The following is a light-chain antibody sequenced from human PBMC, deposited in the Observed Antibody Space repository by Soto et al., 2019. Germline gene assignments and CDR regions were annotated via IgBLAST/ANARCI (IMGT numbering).Light chain of an antibody. CDR1: QSVSRT. V-gene: IGKV3-11*01. J-gene: IGKJ1*01. Sequence: EVVLTQSPATLSLSPGERANLSCRTSQSVSRTLAWYQQKSGQAPRLLIYDASNRATGIPTRFSGSGSGTDFTLTISSLEHDDFAVYYCQQRYNWPQTFGQGTKVAIK. CDR3: QQRYNWPQT. CDR2: DAS.